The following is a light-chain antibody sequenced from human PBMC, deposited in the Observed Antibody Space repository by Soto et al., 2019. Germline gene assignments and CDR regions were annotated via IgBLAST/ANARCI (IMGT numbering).Light chain of an antibody. V-gene: IGKV1-5*03. CDR1: QSINNW. CDR3: QQYKSYLRA. Sequence: DIQMTQSPSTLSASVGDRVTITCRASQSINNWLAWYQQKPGKAPKLLIYKASSLESGVPSRFSGRGSGTEFSLTISRLQPDDFATYYCQQYKSYLRAFGQGTKVEIK. CDR2: KAS. J-gene: IGKJ1*01.